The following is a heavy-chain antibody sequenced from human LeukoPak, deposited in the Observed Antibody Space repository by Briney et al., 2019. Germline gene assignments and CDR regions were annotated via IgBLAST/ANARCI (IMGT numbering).Heavy chain of an antibody. D-gene: IGHD2-15*01. CDR2: INHSGST. CDR1: GGSFSGYY. V-gene: IGHV4-34*01. J-gene: IGHJ4*02. Sequence: PSETLSLTCAVYGGSFSGYYWSWIRQPPGKGLEWIGEINHSGSTNYNPSIKSRVTISVDTSKNQFSLKLSSVTAADTAVYYCASFPIQRCSGGSCYSSETFDYWGQGTLVTVSS. CDR3: ASFPIQRCSGGSCYSSETFDY.